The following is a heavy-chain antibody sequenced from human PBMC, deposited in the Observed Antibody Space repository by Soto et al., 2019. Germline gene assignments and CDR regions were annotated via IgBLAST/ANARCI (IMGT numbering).Heavy chain of an antibody. CDR3: ARTPRAAAGIDV. V-gene: IGHV4-39*01. Sequence: QLQLQESGPGLVKPSETLSLTCTVSGGSISSSSYYWGWIRQPPGKGLEWIGSIYYSGSTYYNPSLKSRVTMSVDTSKNQFSRKLSSVTAADTAVYYCARTPRAAAGIDVWGQGTTVTVSS. CDR2: IYYSGST. J-gene: IGHJ6*02. D-gene: IGHD6-13*01. CDR1: GGSISSSSYY.